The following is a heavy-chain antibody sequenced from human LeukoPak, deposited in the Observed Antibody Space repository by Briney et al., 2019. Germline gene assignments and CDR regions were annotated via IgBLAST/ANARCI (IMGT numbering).Heavy chain of an antibody. CDR1: GGSISSGDYY. CDR2: IYYSGST. J-gene: IGHJ4*02. Sequence: SETLSLTCTVSGGSISSGDYYWSWIRQPPGKGLEWIGYIYYSGSTYYNPSLKSRVTISVDTSKNQFSLKLSSVTAADTAVYYCARVQAMVRVVDYWGQGTLVNVSS. CDR3: ARVQAMVRVVDY. D-gene: IGHD3-10*01. V-gene: IGHV4-30-4*01.